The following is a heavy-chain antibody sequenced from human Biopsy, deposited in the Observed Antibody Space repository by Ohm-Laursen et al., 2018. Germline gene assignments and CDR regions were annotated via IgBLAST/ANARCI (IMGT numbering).Heavy chain of an antibody. Sequence: GSLRLSCTASGFTFSTYSMTWVRQAPGKGLEWVSTISGSDHSRSYADSVKGRFTISRDNSKSTLFLQMNNLRAEDTAVYFCARDLDHYDANADSGDYDYWGQGTLVSVSS. V-gene: IGHV3-23*01. CDR2: ISGSDHSR. CDR3: ARDLDHYDANADSGDYDY. CDR1: GFTFSTYS. D-gene: IGHD4/OR15-4a*01. J-gene: IGHJ4*02.